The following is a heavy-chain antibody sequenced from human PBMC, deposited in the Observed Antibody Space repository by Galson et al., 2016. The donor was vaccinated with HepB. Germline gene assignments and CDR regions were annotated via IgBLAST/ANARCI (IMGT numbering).Heavy chain of an antibody. CDR2: ISPSGGST. D-gene: IGHD3-16*01. CDR1: GDTFINCY. J-gene: IGHJ4*02. CDR3: ARHDPRGGDMYFDY. Sequence: SVKVSCKASGDTFINCYIHWVRQAPGQGLEWMGTISPSGGSTHNAHKFQGRVTMTRDTSTSTVYMELSSLKSEDTAVYYCARHDPRGGDMYFDYWGQGTLVTVSS. V-gene: IGHV1-46*01.